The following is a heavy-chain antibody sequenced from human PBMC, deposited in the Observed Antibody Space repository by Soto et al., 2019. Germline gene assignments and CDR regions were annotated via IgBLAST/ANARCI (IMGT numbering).Heavy chain of an antibody. J-gene: IGHJ3*02. CDR1: GFTFSSYG. V-gene: IGHV3-30*18. Sequence: GGSLRLSCAASGFTFSSYGMHWVRQAPGKGLEWVAVISYDGSNKYYADSVKGRFTISRDNSKNTLYLQMNSLRAEDTAVYYCAKDPDKDRPDAFDIWGQGTMVTVSS. CDR2: ISYDGSNK. CDR3: AKDPDKDRPDAFDI.